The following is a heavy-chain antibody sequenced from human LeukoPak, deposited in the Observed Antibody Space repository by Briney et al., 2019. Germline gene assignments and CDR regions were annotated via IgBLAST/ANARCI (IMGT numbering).Heavy chain of an antibody. J-gene: IGHJ4*02. D-gene: IGHD2-15*01. CDR1: GFTFSSSW. Sequence: GGSLRLSCAASGFTFSSSWMHWVRHAPGKGLVWVSRIKSDGSITSYADPVKGRFTISRDNAKNTLYLQMNSLRAEDTAVYYCARGGGPEFWGQGTLVTVSS. CDR2: IKSDGSIT. CDR3: ARGGGPEF. V-gene: IGHV3-74*01.